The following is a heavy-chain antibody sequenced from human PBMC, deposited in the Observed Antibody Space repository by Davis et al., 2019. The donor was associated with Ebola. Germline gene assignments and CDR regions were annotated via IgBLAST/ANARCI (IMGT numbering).Heavy chain of an antibody. Sequence: PGGSLRLSCAASGFTFSSYGMHWVRQAPGKGLEWVAVISYDGSNKYYADSVKGRFTISRDNSKNTLYLQMNSLRAEDTAVYYCARRPYYYDSSGYYSYYYGMDVWGQGTTVTVSS. CDR3: ARRPYYYDSSGYYSYYYGMDV. CDR1: GFTFSSYG. D-gene: IGHD3-22*01. CDR2: ISYDGSNK. J-gene: IGHJ6*02. V-gene: IGHV3-30*03.